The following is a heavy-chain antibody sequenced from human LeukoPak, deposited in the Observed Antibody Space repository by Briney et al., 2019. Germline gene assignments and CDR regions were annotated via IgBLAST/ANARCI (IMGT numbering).Heavy chain of an antibody. J-gene: IGHJ4*02. D-gene: IGHD5-24*01. V-gene: IGHV4-39*07. CDR2: IYYSGST. Sequence: SETLSLTCTVSGGSISSSSYYWGWIRQPPGKGLEWIGSIYYSGSTYYNPSLKSRVTISVDTSKNQFSLKLSSVTAADMAVYYCARDGGRDGYNLDYWGQGTLVTVSS. CDR3: ARDGGRDGYNLDY. CDR1: GGSISSSSYY.